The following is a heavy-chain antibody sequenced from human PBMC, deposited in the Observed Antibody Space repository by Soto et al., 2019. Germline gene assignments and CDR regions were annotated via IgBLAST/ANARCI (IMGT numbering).Heavy chain of an antibody. D-gene: IGHD3-10*01. Sequence: EVRMLESGGGLVQPGGSLRLSCTASGFSFDNYAMAWVRQTPGKGLEWVSTMSGTDGKTYYADFVRGRFTISRVNSRNTLFLDMGSLRADDTAVYHCAKYAGLSPGVRFHFDYWGPGALVTVSS. CDR1: GFSFDNYA. CDR2: MSGTDGKT. V-gene: IGHV3-23*01. CDR3: AKYAGLSPGVRFHFDY. J-gene: IGHJ4*02.